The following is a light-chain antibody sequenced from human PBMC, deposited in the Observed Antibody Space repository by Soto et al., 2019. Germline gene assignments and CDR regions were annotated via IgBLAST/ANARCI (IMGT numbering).Light chain of an antibody. CDR2: GAS. CDR1: QSVSNSY. V-gene: IGKV3-20*01. CDR3: QQYGSSPT. Sequence: EIVLTQSPGTLSLSPGERATLSCRASQSVSNSYLAWYRHKPGQAPRLLIYGASSRATGIPARFTGSGSGTDFTLTISRLEPEDFALYYCQQYGSSPTFGGGTKVDIK. J-gene: IGKJ4*01.